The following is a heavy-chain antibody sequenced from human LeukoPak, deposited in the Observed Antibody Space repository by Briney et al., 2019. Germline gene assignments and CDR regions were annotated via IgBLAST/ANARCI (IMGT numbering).Heavy chain of an antibody. CDR3: ARGGPYGSGARDY. V-gene: IGHV3-7*05. CDR1: GGSISSYS. J-gene: IGHJ4*02. D-gene: IGHD3-10*01. CDR2: IKEDGSEK. Sequence: ETLSLTCTVSGGSISSYSWSWVRQAPGKGLEWVANIKEDGSEKYYVDSVKGRFTISRDNAKNSLYLQMNSLRAEDTAVYYCARGGPYGSGARDYWGQGTLVTVSS.